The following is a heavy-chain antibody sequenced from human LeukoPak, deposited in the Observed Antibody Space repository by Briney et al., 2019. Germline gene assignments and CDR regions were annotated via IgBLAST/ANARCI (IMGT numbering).Heavy chain of an antibody. J-gene: IGHJ4*02. Sequence: GGSLRLSCAASGFTFSSYAMSWVRQAPGKGLEWVSAISTSGDTTYYADSVKGRFTISRDNSKNTLYLQMNSLRAEDTAVYYCAAELYGGIFGHCCSFAYWGQGTLVTISS. CDR3: AAELYGGIFGHCCSFAY. D-gene: IGHD3/OR15-3a*01. CDR2: ISTSGDTT. V-gene: IGHV3-23*01. CDR1: GFTFSSYA.